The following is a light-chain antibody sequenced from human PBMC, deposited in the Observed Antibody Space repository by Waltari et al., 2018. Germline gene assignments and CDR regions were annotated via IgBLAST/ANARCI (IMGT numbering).Light chain of an antibody. V-gene: IGLV1-44*01. CDR3: AAWDDSLNGRWE. J-gene: IGLJ3*02. CDR2: RND. Sequence: QSVFTQPPSASGTTGQRVTISCSGSSSNIGSNIVNWYQQVPGTTPKLLIYRNDQRPSGVPDRFSGSKSGTSATLAISGLRSEDEADYYCAAWDDSLNGRWEFGGGTKLTVL. CDR1: SSNIGSNI.